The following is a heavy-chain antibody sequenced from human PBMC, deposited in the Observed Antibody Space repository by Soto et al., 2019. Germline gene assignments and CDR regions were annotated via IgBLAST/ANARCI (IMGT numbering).Heavy chain of an antibody. D-gene: IGHD2-21*01. V-gene: IGHV3-23*01. J-gene: IGHJ4*02. Sequence: EGQLLESGGGLVQPGGSLRLSCAASGFTFSSYAMNWVRQVPGKGPEWVSHISVTGDTYYADSVKGRFTISRDNSKNTLSLQMNSLRAEDTAVYYCAKSLSMATSFDYWGQGTPVTVSS. CDR1: GFTFSSYA. CDR3: AKSLSMATSFDY. CDR2: ISVTGDT.